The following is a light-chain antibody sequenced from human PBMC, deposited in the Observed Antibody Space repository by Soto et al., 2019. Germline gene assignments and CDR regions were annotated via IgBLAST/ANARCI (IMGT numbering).Light chain of an antibody. V-gene: IGKV2-28*01. CDR1: QSRLHSNGYNY. CDR2: LGS. J-gene: IGKJ4*01. Sequence: DIVMTQSPLSLPVTPGEPASISCRSSQSRLHSNGYNYLDWYLQKPGQSPQLLIYLGSNRASGVHDRFSGSGSGTDFTLKISRVEAEDVGVYYCMQALQTPLTFGGGTKVEIK. CDR3: MQALQTPLT.